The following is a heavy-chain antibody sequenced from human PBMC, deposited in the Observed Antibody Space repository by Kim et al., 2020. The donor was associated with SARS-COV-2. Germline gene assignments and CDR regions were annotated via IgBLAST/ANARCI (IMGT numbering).Heavy chain of an antibody. V-gene: IGHV3-33*01. CDR1: GFTFSNYG. Sequence: GGSLRLSCAASGFTFSNYGMHWVRQAPGRGLEWVAVIWYDGSKTFYADSVKGRFTISRDNSKNTLYLQMNSLRAEDTAVYYCASPLYCSVGSCYLWGQGTLVTVSS. CDR3: ASPLYCSVGSCYL. D-gene: IGHD2-15*01. CDR2: IWYDGSKT. J-gene: IGHJ4*02.